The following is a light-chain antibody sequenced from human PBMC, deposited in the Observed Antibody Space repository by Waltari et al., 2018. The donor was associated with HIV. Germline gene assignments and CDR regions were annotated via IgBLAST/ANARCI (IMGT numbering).Light chain of an antibody. CDR3: ASFTGDHTLL. Sequence: SAVTQPASVSGLPGQSITISCTGADSAFGLYNFVSWYQQHPDTLPRLILYDVDSRASGISHRFSGSMSGHTASLNISGLRAEDESDYYCASFTGDHTLLFGGGTKVTVL. V-gene: IGLV2-14*03. CDR1: DSAFGLYNF. J-gene: IGLJ2*01. CDR2: DVD.